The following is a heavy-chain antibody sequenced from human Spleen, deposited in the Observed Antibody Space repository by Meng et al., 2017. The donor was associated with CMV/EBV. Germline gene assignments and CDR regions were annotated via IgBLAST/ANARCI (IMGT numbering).Heavy chain of an antibody. Sequence: SVKVSCKASGGTFSSYAISWVRQAPGQGLEWMGGIIPIFGTANYAQKFQGRVTITTDESTSTAYMELSSLRSEDTAVYYCARAYSGYHRDFWSGYRPFYYYYGMDVWGQGTTVTVSS. CDR3: ARAYSGYHRDFWSGYRPFYYYYGMDV. CDR1: GGTFSSYA. V-gene: IGHV1-69*05. CDR2: IIPIFGTA. J-gene: IGHJ6*02. D-gene: IGHD3-3*01.